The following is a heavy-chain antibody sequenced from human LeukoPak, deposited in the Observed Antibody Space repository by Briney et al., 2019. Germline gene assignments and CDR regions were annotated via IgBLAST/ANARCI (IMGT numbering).Heavy chain of an antibody. Sequence: TGGSLRLSCATSGFTFSDYTMNWVRQAPGKGLEWVSFISASSTSIYYADSVRGRFTISRDNAKNSLYLHMNSLRAEDTAVYYCARDGTWGPGTLVTVSS. CDR1: GFTFSDYT. CDR2: ISASSTSI. V-gene: IGHV3-21*01. J-gene: IGHJ5*02. CDR3: ARDGT. D-gene: IGHD1-26*01.